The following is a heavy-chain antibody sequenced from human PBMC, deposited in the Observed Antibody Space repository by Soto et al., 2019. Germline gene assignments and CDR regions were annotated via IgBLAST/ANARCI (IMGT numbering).Heavy chain of an antibody. CDR3: TRVAAAGKYYFDY. J-gene: IGHJ4*02. V-gene: IGHV3-49*03. Sequence: GGSLRLSCTASGFTFGDYAMSWFRQAPGKGLEWVGFIRSKAYGGTTEYAASVKGRFTISRDDSKSIAYLQMNSLKTEDTAVYYCTRVAAAGKYYFDYWGQGPLVTVAS. CDR2: IRSKAYGGTT. D-gene: IGHD6-13*01. CDR1: GFTFGDYA.